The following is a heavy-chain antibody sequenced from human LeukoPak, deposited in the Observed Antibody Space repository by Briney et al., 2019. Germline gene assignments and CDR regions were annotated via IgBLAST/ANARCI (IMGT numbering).Heavy chain of an antibody. D-gene: IGHD3-22*01. Sequence: SVKVSFKASGYTFTSYGISWVRQAPGQGLEWMGWISAYNGNTNYAQKLQGRVTMTTDTSTSTAYMELRSLRSDDTAVYYCARSAYYYDSSGYDYWGQGTLVTVSS. CDR3: ARSAYYYDSSGYDY. J-gene: IGHJ4*02. CDR2: ISAYNGNT. V-gene: IGHV1-18*01. CDR1: GYTFTSYG.